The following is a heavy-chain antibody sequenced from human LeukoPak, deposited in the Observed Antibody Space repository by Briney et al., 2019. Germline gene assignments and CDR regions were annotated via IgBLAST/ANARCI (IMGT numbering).Heavy chain of an antibody. Sequence: PSETLSLTCTVSGGSISSGGYYWSWIRQHPGKGLEWIGYIYYSGSTYYNPSLKSRMTISVDTSKNQFSLNLSSVTAADTAVYYCARDKQQLVRRNWYFDLWGRGTLVTVSS. D-gene: IGHD6-13*01. CDR1: GGSISSGGYY. V-gene: IGHV4-31*03. J-gene: IGHJ2*01. CDR3: ARDKQQLVRRNWYFDL. CDR2: IYYSGST.